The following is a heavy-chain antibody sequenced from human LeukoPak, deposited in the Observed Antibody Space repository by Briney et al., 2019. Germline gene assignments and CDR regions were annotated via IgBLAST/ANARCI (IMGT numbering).Heavy chain of an antibody. V-gene: IGHV4-34*01. D-gene: IGHD2-2*01. CDR1: GGSFSGYY. J-gene: IGHJ6*03. Sequence: TSETLSLTCAVYGGSFSGYYWSWIRQPPGKGLEWIGEINHSGSTNYNPSLKSRVTISVDTSKNQFSLKLSSVTAADTAVYYCARGRAVVVVVPAVKGAMDVWAKGPRSPSP. CDR2: INHSGST. CDR3: ARGRAVVVVVPAVKGAMDV.